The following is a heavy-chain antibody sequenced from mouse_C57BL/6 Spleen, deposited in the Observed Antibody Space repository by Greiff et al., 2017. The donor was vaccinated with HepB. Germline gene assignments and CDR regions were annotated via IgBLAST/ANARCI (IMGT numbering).Heavy chain of an antibody. J-gene: IGHJ4*01. CDR1: GYSFTGYY. V-gene: IGHV1-42*01. Sequence: VQLQQSGPELVKPGASVKISCKASGYSFTGYYMNWVKQSPEKSLEWIGEINPSTGGTTYNQKFKAKATLTVDKSSSTAYMQLKSLTSEDSAVYYCARRSSMVTTLYYYAMDYWGQGTSVTVSS. CDR3: ARRSSMVTTLYYYAMDY. D-gene: IGHD2-1*01. CDR2: INPSTGGT.